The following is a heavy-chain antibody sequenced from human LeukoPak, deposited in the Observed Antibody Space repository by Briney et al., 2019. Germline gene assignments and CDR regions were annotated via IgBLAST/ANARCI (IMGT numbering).Heavy chain of an antibody. J-gene: IGHJ4*02. CDR2: IYYSGST. V-gene: IGHV4-39*01. Sequence: PSETLSLTCTVSGGSISSSSYYWGWIRQPPGKGLEWIGSIYYSGSTYYNPSLKSRVTISVDTSKNQFSLKLSSVTAADTAVYYCARPPRYSSSWYYWGQGTLVTVSS. D-gene: IGHD6-13*01. CDR1: GGSISSSSYY. CDR3: ARPPRYSSSWYY.